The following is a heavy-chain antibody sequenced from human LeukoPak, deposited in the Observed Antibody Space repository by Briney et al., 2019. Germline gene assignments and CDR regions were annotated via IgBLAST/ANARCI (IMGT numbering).Heavy chain of an antibody. V-gene: IGHV1-8*03. CDR1: GYTFTSYD. D-gene: IGHD2-2*01. CDR3: ARGTIVVVPAATGAYYYYYMDV. J-gene: IGHJ6*03. CDR2: MNPNSGNT. Sequence: ASVKASCKASGYTFTSYDINWVRQATGQGLEWMGWMNPNSGNTGYAQKFQGRVTITRNTSISTAYMELSSLRSEDTAVYYCARGTIVVVPAATGAYYYYYMDVWGKGTTVTVSS.